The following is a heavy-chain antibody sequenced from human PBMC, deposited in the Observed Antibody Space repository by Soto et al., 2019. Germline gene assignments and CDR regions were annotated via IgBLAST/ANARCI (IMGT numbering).Heavy chain of an antibody. CDR3: ARGSAWGSSGWNYYFDY. Sequence: QLQLQESGSGLVKPSQTLSLTCAVSGGSISSGGYSWSWIRQPPGKGLEWIGYIYHSGSTYYHPSLKSRVTISVDRSKNQFSLKLSSVTAADTAVYYCARGSAWGSSGWNYYFDYWGQGTLVTVSS. CDR2: IYHSGST. J-gene: IGHJ4*02. D-gene: IGHD6-19*01. V-gene: IGHV4-30-2*01. CDR1: GGSISSGGYS.